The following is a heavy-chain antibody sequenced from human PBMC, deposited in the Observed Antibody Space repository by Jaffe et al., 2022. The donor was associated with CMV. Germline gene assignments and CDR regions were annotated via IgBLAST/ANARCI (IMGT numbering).Heavy chain of an antibody. CDR1: GVTVSSNY. CDR2: IYSDGST. V-gene: IGHV3-53*02. J-gene: IGHJ4*02. D-gene: IGHD5-12*01. Sequence: EVQLMETGGGLIQPGGSLRLSCTASGVTVSSNYMSWVRQTPGKGLEWVSIIYSDGSTFYTDSVKGRFAISRDNSKNMLHLQMNSLKAEDTAVYYCARTGVGSGYDYFDYWGQGTLVTVSS. CDR3: ARTGVGSGYDYFDY.